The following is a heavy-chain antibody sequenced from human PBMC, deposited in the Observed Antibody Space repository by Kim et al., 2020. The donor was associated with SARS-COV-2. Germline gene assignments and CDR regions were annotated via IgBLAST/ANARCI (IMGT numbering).Heavy chain of an antibody. CDR2: TYFRSKWYF. CDR1: GDSVSTISAA. D-gene: IGHD1-7*01. CDR3: TRELKNYFDP. J-gene: IGHJ5*02. V-gene: IGHV6-1*01. Sequence: SQTLSLTCAISGDSVSTISAAWNWIRQSPSRGLEWLGRTYFRSKWYFDYAVSVKSRITIDPDTSRNHVSLHLNSVTPEDTAVYYCTRELKNYFDPWGLGTLVTVSS.